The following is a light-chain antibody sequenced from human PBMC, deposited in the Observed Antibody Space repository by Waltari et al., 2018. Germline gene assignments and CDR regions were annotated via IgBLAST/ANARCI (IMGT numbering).Light chain of an antibody. J-gene: IGLJ3*02. CDR1: SSAVGSYNL. Sequence: QSALTQPASVSGSPGQSITIYCTGTSSAVGSYNLVSWYQQHPGKAPKLMIYEVSKRPSGVSNRFSGSKSGNTASLTISGLQAEDEADYYCCSYAGSSTFYWVFGGGTKLTVL. CDR2: EVS. CDR3: CSYAGSSTFYWV. V-gene: IGLV2-23*02.